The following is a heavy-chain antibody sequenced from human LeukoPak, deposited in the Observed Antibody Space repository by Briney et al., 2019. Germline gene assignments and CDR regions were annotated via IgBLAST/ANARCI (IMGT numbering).Heavy chain of an antibody. D-gene: IGHD1-26*01. V-gene: IGHV3-9*01. CDR3: AKDRGGSSELGDAFDV. J-gene: IGHJ3*01. CDR2: ISYSSGSI. Sequence: GGSLRLSCAASGFTFDEYAMHWVRQAPGKGLEWVSGISYSSGSIGYVDSVKGRFTISRDNAKNSLYLQMNSLRVEDTALYYCAKDRGGSSELGDAFDVWGQGTMVTVSS. CDR1: GFTFDEYA.